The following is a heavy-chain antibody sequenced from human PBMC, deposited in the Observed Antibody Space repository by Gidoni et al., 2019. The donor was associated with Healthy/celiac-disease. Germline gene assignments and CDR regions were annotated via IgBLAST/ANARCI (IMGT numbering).Heavy chain of an antibody. J-gene: IGHJ4*02. Sequence: QLQLQGTGPGLVTPSQTLSLTCTVPGGSISSSVHYWRWPRQPPGKGLEWIGSIYYSGSNYYHPALKSRVTITADTSKNHFSLKLSSVAAADTAVYFCARHTVSSDNWGQGTLVTVSS. CDR1: GGSISSSVHY. CDR2: IYYSGSN. V-gene: IGHV4-39*01. CDR3: ARHTVSSDN.